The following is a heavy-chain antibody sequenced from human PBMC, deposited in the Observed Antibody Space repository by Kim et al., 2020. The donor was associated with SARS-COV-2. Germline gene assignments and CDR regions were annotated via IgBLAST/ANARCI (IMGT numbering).Heavy chain of an antibody. CDR2: IWSDGSNK. J-gene: IGHJ3*02. V-gene: IGHV3-33*01. D-gene: IGHD1-7*01. CDR1: GVSFSSHG. Sequence: GGSLRLSCAASGVSFSSHGMHWVRQAPGKGLEWVAVIWSDGSNKNYADSVKGRFPISRDNSGNTLYLQANSLRADDTAVYYCPRDGVRGTVDAFVIWGQG. CDR3: PRDGVRGTVDAFVI.